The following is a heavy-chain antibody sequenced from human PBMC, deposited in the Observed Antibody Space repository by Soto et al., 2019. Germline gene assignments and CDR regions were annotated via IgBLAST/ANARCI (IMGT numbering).Heavy chain of an antibody. CDR2: INSNSGGT. Sequence: QVQLVQSGAEVEKPGASVKVSCKTSGYTFTDHYIHWVRQAPGQGLEWIGWINSNSGGTNYAQNFRGWVTMTRDTSIRTAYIELSRLKSDDTAVYYCARGLGTSWFDPWGQGSLVIVSS. D-gene: IGHD2-2*01. CDR1: GYTFTDHY. J-gene: IGHJ5*02. CDR3: ARGLGTSWFDP. V-gene: IGHV1-2*04.